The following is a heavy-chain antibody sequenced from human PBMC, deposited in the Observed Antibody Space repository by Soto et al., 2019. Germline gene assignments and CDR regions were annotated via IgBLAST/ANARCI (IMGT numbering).Heavy chain of an antibody. CDR3: ARLQYTAVTDIDX. D-gene: IGHD2-21*01. J-gene: IGHJ3*01. CDR1: GGSINNYY. V-gene: IGHV4-59*03. CDR2: VSYSGRN. Sequence: NPSETLSLTCTVSGGSINNYYWNWIRQPPGKGLEWIGYVSYSGRNNYNPSLKSRVNMLVEKSKKQFSLNLTSVTAADTAVYYCARLQYTAVTDIDXWDQGTMVTIS.